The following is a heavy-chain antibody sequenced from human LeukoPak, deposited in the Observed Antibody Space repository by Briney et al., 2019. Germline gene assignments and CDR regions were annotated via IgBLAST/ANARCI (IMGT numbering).Heavy chain of an antibody. CDR2: VFDSGGT. V-gene: IGHV4-59*01. CDR1: GGSISNYW. CDR3: ARGYSSSWNYFDY. D-gene: IGHD6-13*01. J-gene: IGHJ4*02. Sequence: SETLSLTCTVSGGSISNYWWSWIRQPPGKGLDWIGYVFDSGGTNYNPSLKSRVTISVDTSKKQFSLKLSSVTAADTAVYYCARGYSSSWNYFDYWGQGTLVAVSS.